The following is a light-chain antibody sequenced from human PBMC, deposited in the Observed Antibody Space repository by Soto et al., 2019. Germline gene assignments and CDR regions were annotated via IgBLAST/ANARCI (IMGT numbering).Light chain of an antibody. CDR1: QSVSSN. J-gene: IGKJ4*01. CDR2: GAS. CDR3: QQRSNWPLT. Sequence: EIVMTQSPATLSVSPGERATLSCRASQSVSSNLAWYQQKAGQAPRLLIYGASTRATGIPARFSGSGSGTDFTLTISRLEPEDFAVYYCQQRSNWPLTFGGGTKVDIK. V-gene: IGKV3-15*01.